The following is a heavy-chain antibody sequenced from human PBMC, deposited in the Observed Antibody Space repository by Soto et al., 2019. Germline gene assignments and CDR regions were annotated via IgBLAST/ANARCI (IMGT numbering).Heavy chain of an antibody. D-gene: IGHD3-10*01. V-gene: IGHV4-59*08. J-gene: IGHJ6*02. CDR2: IYYTGST. CDR3: VRQGIGDLPGLVDV. Sequence: QVQLQQSGPGLVKPSETLSLTCTVSSGPSSSHNWGWIRQPPGRGLEWIGYIYYTGSTSYNPSLKRRVTISAGTSTNHISLTLSSVTAADTAVYYCVRQGIGDLPGLVDVWGQGTTVSVSS. CDR1: SGPSSSHN.